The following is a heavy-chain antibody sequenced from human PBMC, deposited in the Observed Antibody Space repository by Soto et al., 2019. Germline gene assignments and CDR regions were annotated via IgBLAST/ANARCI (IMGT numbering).Heavy chain of an antibody. CDR3: ARAPRIAVAGRYYYYGMDV. V-gene: IGHV1-46*01. D-gene: IGHD6-19*01. J-gene: IGHJ6*02. Sequence: ASVKVSCKASGYTFTSYYMHWVRQAPGQGLEWMGIINPSGGSTSYAQKFQGRVTMTRDTSTSTVYMELSSLRSEDTAVYYCARAPRIAVAGRYYYYGMDVWGQGATVTVSS. CDR1: GYTFTSYY. CDR2: INPSGGST.